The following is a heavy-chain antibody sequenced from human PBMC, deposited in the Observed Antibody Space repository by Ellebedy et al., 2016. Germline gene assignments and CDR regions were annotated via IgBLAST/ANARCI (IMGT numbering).Heavy chain of an antibody. CDR2: IYHTGST. CDR3: ARADIDYLFDY. Sequence: LRLSCTVSGGSISSGGYYWSWIRQHPGKGLEWLGYIYHTGSTYANPSLKSRLAMSVDTSKNQFSLNLNSVTATDTAVYYCARADIDYLFDYWGQGTLVTVSS. D-gene: IGHD4-11*01. CDR1: GGSISSGGYY. V-gene: IGHV4-30-4*08. J-gene: IGHJ4*02.